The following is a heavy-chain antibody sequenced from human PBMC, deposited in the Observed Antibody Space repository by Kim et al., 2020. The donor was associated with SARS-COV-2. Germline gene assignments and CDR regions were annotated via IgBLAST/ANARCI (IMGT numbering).Heavy chain of an antibody. CDR3: AKVPREGGGSYRSYFQH. Sequence: GGSLRLSCAASGFTFSSYGMHWVRQAPGKGLEWVAVISYDGSNKYYADSVKGRFTISRDNSKNTLYLQMNSLRAEDTAVYYCAKVPREGGGSYRSYFQHWGQGTLVTVSS. CDR2: ISYDGSNK. J-gene: IGHJ1*01. V-gene: IGHV3-30*18. CDR1: GFTFSSYG. D-gene: IGHD1-26*01.